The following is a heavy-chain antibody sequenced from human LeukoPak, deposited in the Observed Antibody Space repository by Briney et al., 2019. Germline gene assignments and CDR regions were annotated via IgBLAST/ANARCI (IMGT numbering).Heavy chain of an antibody. D-gene: IGHD2-2*02. CDR1: GFTFSSYG. CDR2: IWYDGSNK. J-gene: IGHJ4*02. CDR3: ARDSPIPR. V-gene: IGHV3-33*01. Sequence: GGSLRLSCAAPGFTFSSYGMHWVRPAPGKGLEWVAVIWYDGSNKYYADSVKGRFTISRDNSKNTLYLQMNSLRAEDTAVYYCARDSPIPRWGQGTLVTVPS.